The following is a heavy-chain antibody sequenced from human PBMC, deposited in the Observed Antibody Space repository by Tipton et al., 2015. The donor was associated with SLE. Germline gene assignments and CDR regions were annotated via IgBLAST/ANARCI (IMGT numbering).Heavy chain of an antibody. V-gene: IGHV4-34*12. CDR1: GESFNGYF. CDR2: IIHSGVT. CDR3: ARVAPTEVFDY. J-gene: IGHJ4*02. Sequence: TLSLTCAVYGESFNGYFWTWIRQPPGKGLEWIAEIIHSGVTNYNPSLRSRVTISVDMSKNQVSLKLSSVTAADTAVYCCARVAPTEVFDYWGQGTLVTVSS. D-gene: IGHD1-1*01.